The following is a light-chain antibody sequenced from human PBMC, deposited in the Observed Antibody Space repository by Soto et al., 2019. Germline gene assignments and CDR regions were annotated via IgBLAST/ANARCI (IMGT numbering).Light chain of an antibody. CDR2: DAS. CDR3: QQRSNWPPT. Sequence: EIVLTQSPATLSLSPGERATLSCRASQSVSSYLAWYQQKPGQAPRLLIYDASNRATGSPARFSGSGSGTDFTLTISSLEPEDFTGYYCQQRSNWPPTFGQGTRLEI. CDR1: QSVSSY. J-gene: IGKJ5*01. V-gene: IGKV3-11*01.